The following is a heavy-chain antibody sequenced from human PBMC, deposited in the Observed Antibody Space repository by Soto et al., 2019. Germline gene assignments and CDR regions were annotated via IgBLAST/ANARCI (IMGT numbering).Heavy chain of an antibody. D-gene: IGHD6-19*01. CDR1: GFTFSSYG. V-gene: IGHV3-30*18. CDR3: VKDGSSGWPYYYGLDV. CDR2: ISYDGRNK. J-gene: IGHJ6*02. Sequence: QVQLVESGGGGVQPGRSLRLSCAASGFTFSSYGMHWVRQAPGKGLEWVAVISYDGRNKYYADSVKGRFTISRDNSKNTLYLQMSCLRAEDTAVYYCVKDGSSGWPYYYGLDVWGQGTTVTVSS.